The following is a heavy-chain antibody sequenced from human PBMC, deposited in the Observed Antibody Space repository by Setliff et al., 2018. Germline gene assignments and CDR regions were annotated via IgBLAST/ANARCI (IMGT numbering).Heavy chain of an antibody. Sequence: VKVSCKTSGYTFTDFAMNWVRQAPGQGLEWMGWINTNTGSPTYAQDFTGRLVFSLDTSVNTAYLQINSLEAEDSAVYYCGRASRFGTIVYRGDYYMDVWGKGTTVTVSS. CDR3: GRASRFGTIVYRGDYYMDV. CDR2: INTNTGSP. J-gene: IGHJ6*03. D-gene: IGHD3-10*01. CDR1: GYTFTDFA. V-gene: IGHV7-4-1*02.